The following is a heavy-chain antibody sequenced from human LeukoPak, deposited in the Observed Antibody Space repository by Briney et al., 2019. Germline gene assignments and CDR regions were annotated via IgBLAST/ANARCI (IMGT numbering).Heavy chain of an antibody. Sequence: ALXDWDDDKYYSTSLKTRLTISKDTSKNQVVLTMTNMDPVDTATYYCARTNPNYDILTGYYGDFDYWGQGTLVTVSS. D-gene: IGHD3-9*01. V-gene: IGHV2-70*01. CDR2: XDWDDDK. J-gene: IGHJ4*02. CDR3: ARTNPNYDILTGYYGDFDY.